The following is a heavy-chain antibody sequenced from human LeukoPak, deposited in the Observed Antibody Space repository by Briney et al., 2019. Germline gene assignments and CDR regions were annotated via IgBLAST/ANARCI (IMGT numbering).Heavy chain of an antibody. Sequence: GGSLRLSCAASGFTFSSYGIHWVRQAPGEGLEWVAVISHEGSYQNYADSVKGRFTISRDNSKNMVFLQMNSLSAEDTAVYYCARTREQWQVLDYWGQGTLVTVSS. CDR3: ARTREQWQVLDY. CDR1: GFTFSSYG. D-gene: IGHD6-19*01. CDR2: ISHEGSYQ. J-gene: IGHJ4*02. V-gene: IGHV3-30*03.